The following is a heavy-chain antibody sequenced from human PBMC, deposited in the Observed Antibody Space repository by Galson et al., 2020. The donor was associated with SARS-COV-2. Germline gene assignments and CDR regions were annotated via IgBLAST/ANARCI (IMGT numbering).Heavy chain of an antibody. J-gene: IGHJ4*02. CDR2: ISGSGGST. Sequence: GESLKISCTASGFTFSSYAMSWVRQAPGKGLEWVSAISGSGGSTYYADSVKGRFTISRDNSKNTLYLQMNSLRAEDTAVYYCAKDPANYDILTGPREYYFDYWGQGTLVTVSS. V-gene: IGHV3-23*01. D-gene: IGHD3-9*01. CDR3: AKDPANYDILTGPREYYFDY. CDR1: GFTFSSYA.